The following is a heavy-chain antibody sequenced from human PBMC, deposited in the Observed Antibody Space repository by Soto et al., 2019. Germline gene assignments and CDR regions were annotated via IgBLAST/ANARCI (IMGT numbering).Heavy chain of an antibody. CDR3: AKVSTRITMIVVVNDAFDI. D-gene: IGHD3-22*01. CDR1: GFTFSSYA. Sequence: PGGSLRLSCAASGFTFSSYAMSWVRQAPGKGLEWVSAISGSGGSTYYADSVKGRFTISRDNSKNTLYLQMNSLRAEDTAVYYCAKVSTRITMIVVVNDAFDIWGQGTMVTVSS. V-gene: IGHV3-23*01. J-gene: IGHJ3*02. CDR2: ISGSGGST.